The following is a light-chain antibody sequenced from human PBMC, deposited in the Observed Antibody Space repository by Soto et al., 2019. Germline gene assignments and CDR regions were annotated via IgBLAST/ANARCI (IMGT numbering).Light chain of an antibody. Sequence: QSVLTQPASVSGSPGHSITISCTGTSSDVGSYNTVSWYQQHPGKAPKLMIFEDTERPSGVSHRFSASKSGNTAYLSISGLQAEDEAYYYCCSSAGDTLVVFGGGTKVTVL. J-gene: IGLJ2*01. CDR3: CSSAGDTLVV. V-gene: IGLV2-23*01. CDR1: SSDVGSYNT. CDR2: EDT.